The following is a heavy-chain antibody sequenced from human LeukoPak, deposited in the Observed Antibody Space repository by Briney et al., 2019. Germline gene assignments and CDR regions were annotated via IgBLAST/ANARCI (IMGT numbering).Heavy chain of an antibody. V-gene: IGHV3-7*01. Sequence: GGSLRLSCAASGFTFSSYWMTWVRRAPGKGLEWVATIKHDGTEIYYVDSVKGRFTISRDNARSSLYLQMNSLRAEDTAVYYCARSLDYWGQGTLVTVSS. CDR2: IKHDGTEI. J-gene: IGHJ4*02. CDR1: GFTFSSYW. CDR3: ARSLDY.